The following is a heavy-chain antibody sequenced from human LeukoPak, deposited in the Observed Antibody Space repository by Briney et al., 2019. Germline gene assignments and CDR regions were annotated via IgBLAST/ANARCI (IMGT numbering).Heavy chain of an antibody. J-gene: IGHJ4*02. Sequence: SETLSLTCTVSGGSIDSGGRYWSWIRQHPGKGLESIGYIYYTGTTYYNPSLKSRLTISIDTSKNQFSLKLSSVTAADTAVYYCARHTPLQAKVYFDYWGQGTLVTVSS. CDR2: IYYTGTT. CDR3: ARHTPLQAKVYFDY. V-gene: IGHV4-31*03. D-gene: IGHD5-24*01. CDR1: GGSIDSGGRY.